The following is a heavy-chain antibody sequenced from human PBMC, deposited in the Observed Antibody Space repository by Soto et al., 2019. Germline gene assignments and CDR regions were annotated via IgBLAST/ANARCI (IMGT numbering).Heavy chain of an antibody. V-gene: IGHV1-8*01. D-gene: IGHD1-1*01. CDR3: ASRNWFDDAFDI. CDR1: GYTFTSYD. CDR2: MNPNSGNT. Sequence: ASVKVSCKASGYTFTSYDINWVRRATGQGLEWMGWMNPNSGNTGYAQKFQGRVTMTRNTSISTAYMELSSLRSEDTAVYYCASRNWFDDAFDIWGQGTMVTVSS. J-gene: IGHJ3*02.